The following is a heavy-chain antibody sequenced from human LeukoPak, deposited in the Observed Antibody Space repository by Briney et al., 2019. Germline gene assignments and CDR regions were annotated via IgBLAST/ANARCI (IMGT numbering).Heavy chain of an antibody. J-gene: IGHJ4*02. Sequence: SETLSLTCAVSGGSISSGGYSWSWIRQPPGKGLEWIGYIYHSGSTYYNPSLKSRVTISVDTSKNQFSLKLSSVTAADTAVYYCATFGEGYFDYWGQGTLVTVSS. V-gene: IGHV4-30-2*02. D-gene: IGHD3-10*01. CDR2: IYHSGST. CDR3: ATFGEGYFDY. CDR1: GGSISSGGYS.